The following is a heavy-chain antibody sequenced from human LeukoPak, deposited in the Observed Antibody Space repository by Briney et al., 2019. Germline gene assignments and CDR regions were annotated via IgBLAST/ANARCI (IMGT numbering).Heavy chain of an antibody. CDR1: EFTFSSYA. CDR3: ARRYSNTWYYFDS. J-gene: IGHJ4*02. CDR2: ISYDGSNK. D-gene: IGHD1-26*01. V-gene: IGHV3-30-3*01. Sequence: GGPLRLSCAASEFTFSSYAMHWLPHAPGKAVEWVADISYDGSNKYYADSVKGRFTISRDNSKNTLYLQMDSLRAEDTAVYYCARRYSNTWYYFDSWGQGTLVIVSS.